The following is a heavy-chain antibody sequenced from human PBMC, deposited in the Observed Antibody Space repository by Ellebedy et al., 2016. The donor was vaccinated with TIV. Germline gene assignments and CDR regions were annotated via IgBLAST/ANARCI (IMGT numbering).Heavy chain of an antibody. D-gene: IGHD6-19*01. Sequence: GESLKISCAASGFTFSSYSMNWVRQAPGKGLEWVSSISSSSSYIYYADSVKGRFTISRDNAKNSLYLQMNSLRAEDTAVYYCARGASYSSGWYRGEGAFDIWGQGTMVTVSS. CDR2: ISSSSSYI. CDR3: ARGASYSSGWYRGEGAFDI. J-gene: IGHJ3*02. V-gene: IGHV3-21*01. CDR1: GFTFSSYS.